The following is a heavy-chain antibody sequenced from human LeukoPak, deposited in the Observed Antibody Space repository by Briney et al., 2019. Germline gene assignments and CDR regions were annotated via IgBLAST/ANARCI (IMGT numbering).Heavy chain of an antibody. CDR3: TKSMGYSTSWDS. V-gene: IGHV3-30*02. D-gene: IGHD6-13*01. CDR1: GFTFRSYG. Sequence: QSGGSLRLSCAASGFTFRSYGMHWVRQAPGKGLEWVTFIRYDGSNKYYADSVKGRFTISRDNAKKSLYLQMNSLRVEDTALYSCTKSMGYSTSWDSWGQGTLVTVSS. CDR2: IRYDGSNK. J-gene: IGHJ4*02.